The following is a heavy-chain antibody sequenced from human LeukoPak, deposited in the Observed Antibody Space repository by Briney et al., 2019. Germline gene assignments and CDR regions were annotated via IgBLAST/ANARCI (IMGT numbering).Heavy chain of an antibody. J-gene: IGHJ2*01. CDR2: IIPIFGTA. V-gene: IGHV1-69*13. D-gene: IGHD6-19*01. CDR3: ARHVFRNIAVAGTDPNWYFDL. CDR1: GGTFSSYA. Sequence: ASVKVSCKASGGTFSSYAISWVRQAPGQGLEWMGGIIPIFGTANYAQKFQGRVTITADESTSTAYMELSSLRSKDTAVYYCARHVFRNIAVAGTDPNWYFDLWGRGTLVTVSS.